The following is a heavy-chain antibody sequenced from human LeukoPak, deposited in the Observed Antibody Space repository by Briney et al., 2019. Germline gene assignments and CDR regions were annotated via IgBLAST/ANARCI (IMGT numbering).Heavy chain of an antibody. D-gene: IGHD2-2*01. V-gene: IGHV3-23*01. CDR2: ITGSGGGRT. CDR1: GFTFSSYA. J-gene: IGHJ4*02. CDR3: ARDIVVVLAAPDY. Sequence: GGSLRLSCAASGFTFSSYAMSWVRQAPGKGLEWVSTITGSGGGRTYYADSVKGRFTVSRDNSKNTLYLQMNSLRAEDTAVYYCARDIVVVLAAPDYWGQGTLVTVSS.